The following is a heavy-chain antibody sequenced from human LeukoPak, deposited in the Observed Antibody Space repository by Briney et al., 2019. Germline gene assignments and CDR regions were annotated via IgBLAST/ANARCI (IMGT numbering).Heavy chain of an antibody. Sequence: GGSLRLSCAASGFTFSSYWMHWVRQAPGKGLEWVAVVWYDGNNKYYADSVKGRFTISRDNSKNTLYLQMNSLRAEDTAVYYCVKGTAFLDYWGQGTLVTVSS. CDR3: VKGTAFLDY. D-gene: IGHD5-18*01. CDR2: VWYDGNNK. CDR1: GFTFSSYW. V-gene: IGHV3-30*02. J-gene: IGHJ4*02.